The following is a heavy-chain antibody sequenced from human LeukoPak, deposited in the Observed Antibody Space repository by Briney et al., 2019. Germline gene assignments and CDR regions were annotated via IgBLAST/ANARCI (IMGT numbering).Heavy chain of an antibody. Sequence: ASAKVSCKASGYTFTGYYMHWVRQAAGQGLEWMGWINPNSGGTNYAQKFQGRVTMTRDTSISTAYMELSRLRSDDTAVYYCARVDPEYCSGGSCYHDAFDIWGQGTMVTVSS. CDR2: INPNSGGT. CDR3: ARVDPEYCSGGSCYHDAFDI. D-gene: IGHD2-15*01. CDR1: GYTFTGYY. J-gene: IGHJ3*02. V-gene: IGHV1-2*02.